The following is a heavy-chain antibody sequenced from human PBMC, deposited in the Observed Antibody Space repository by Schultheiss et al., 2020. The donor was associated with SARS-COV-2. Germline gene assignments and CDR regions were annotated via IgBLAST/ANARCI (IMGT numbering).Heavy chain of an antibody. CDR1: GGSISSYY. V-gene: IGHV4-39*01. D-gene: IGHD1-14*01. Sequence: SETLSLTCTVSGGSISSYYWSWIRQPPGKGLEWIGSIYYSGSTNYNPSLKSRVTISVDTSKNQFSLKLSSVTAADTAVYYCARLKEPFPYYHYGMDVWGQGTTVTVSS. CDR2: IYYSGST. CDR3: ARLKEPFPYYHYGMDV. J-gene: IGHJ6*02.